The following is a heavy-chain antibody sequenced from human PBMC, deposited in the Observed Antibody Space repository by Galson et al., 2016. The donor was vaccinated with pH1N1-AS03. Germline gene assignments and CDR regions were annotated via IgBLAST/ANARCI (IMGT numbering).Heavy chain of an antibody. V-gene: IGHV1-69*04. D-gene: IGHD2-8*01. J-gene: IGHJ6*02. CDR3: AKDHPPPSLPFSSRCSNGICYPIYYGLDV. CDR1: GGTFNSYA. Sequence: SVKVSCKASGGTFNSYAISWVRQAPGQGLEWMGRIIPILAIANYAQRFQGRVTIIADKSTSTAYMELSSLISEDPAVYYCAKDHPPPSLPFSSRCSNGICYPIYYGLDVWGQGTAVTVSS. CDR2: IIPILAIA.